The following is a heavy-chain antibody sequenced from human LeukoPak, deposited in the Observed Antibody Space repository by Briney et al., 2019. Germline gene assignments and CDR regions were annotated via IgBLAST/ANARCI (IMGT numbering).Heavy chain of an antibody. V-gene: IGHV4-4*07. J-gene: IGHJ5*02. CDR1: GGSISSYY. CDR2: IYTSGST. Sequence: PSETLSLTCTVSGGSISSYYWSWIRQPARKGLEWIGRIYTSGSTNYNPSLKSRVTMSVDTSKNQFSLKLSSVTAADTAVYYCAREVDGVYYGSGSYYNAINWFDPWGQGTLVTVSS. D-gene: IGHD3-10*01. CDR3: AREVDGVYYGSGSYYNAINWFDP.